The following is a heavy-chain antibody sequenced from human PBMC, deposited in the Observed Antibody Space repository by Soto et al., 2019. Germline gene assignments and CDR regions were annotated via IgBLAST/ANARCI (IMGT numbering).Heavy chain of an antibody. D-gene: IGHD3-16*02. Sequence: GGSLRLSCAASGFTFSSYAMHWVRQAPGKGLEWVAVISYDGSNKYYADSVKGRFTISRDNSKNTLYLQMNSLRAEDTAVYYCARDNYDYVWGSYRSNGMDVWGQGTTVTVSS. CDR1: GFTFSSYA. CDR3: ARDNYDYVWGSYRSNGMDV. V-gene: IGHV3-30-3*01. CDR2: ISYDGSNK. J-gene: IGHJ6*02.